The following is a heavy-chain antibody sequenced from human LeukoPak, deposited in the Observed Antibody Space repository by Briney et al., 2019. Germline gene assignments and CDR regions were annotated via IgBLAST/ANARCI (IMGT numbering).Heavy chain of an antibody. CDR3: ARDLSIAAAGTGGAFDI. CDR1: GGSISSGGYS. J-gene: IGHJ3*02. D-gene: IGHD6-13*01. Sequence: PSETLSLTCAVSGGSISSGGYSWSWIRQPPGKGLEWIGYIYYSGGTYYNPSLKSRVTISVDTSKNQFSLKLSSVTAADPAVYYCARDLSIAAAGTGGAFDIWGQGTMVTVSS. V-gene: IGHV4-30-4*07. CDR2: IYYSGGT.